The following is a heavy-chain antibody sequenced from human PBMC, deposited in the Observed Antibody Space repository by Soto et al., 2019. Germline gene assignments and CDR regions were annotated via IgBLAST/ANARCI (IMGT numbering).Heavy chain of an antibody. CDR1: GYTFTSYG. V-gene: IGHV1-18*01. CDR3: ARALDCSGGSCYSTFYY. CDR2: ISAYNGNT. Sequence: GASVKVSCKASGYTFTSYGTSWGGQAPGQGLEWMGWISAYNGNTNYAQRLQGRVTMTTDTSTSTAYMELKSLRSDDTAVYYCARALDCSGGSCYSTFYYWGQGTLVTVSS. J-gene: IGHJ4*02. D-gene: IGHD2-15*01.